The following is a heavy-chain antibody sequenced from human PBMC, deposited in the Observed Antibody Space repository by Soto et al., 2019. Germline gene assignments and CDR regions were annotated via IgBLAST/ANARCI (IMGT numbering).Heavy chain of an antibody. V-gene: IGHV4-59*01. CDR3: ASGYSYGYDDPFDY. Sequence: QVQLQESGPGLVKPSETLSLTCTVSGGSISSYYWSWIRQPPGKGLEWIGYIYYSGSTNYNPSLKSRVTLSVATSKNQFSLKLSSVTAADTAVYYCASGYSYGYDDPFDYWGQGTLVTVSS. CDR1: GGSISSYY. J-gene: IGHJ4*02. CDR2: IYYSGST. D-gene: IGHD5-18*01.